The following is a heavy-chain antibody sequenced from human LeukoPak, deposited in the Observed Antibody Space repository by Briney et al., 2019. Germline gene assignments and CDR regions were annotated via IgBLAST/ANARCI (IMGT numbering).Heavy chain of an antibody. CDR2: IIPIFGTA. V-gene: IGHV1-69*13. CDR3: ARGTFYDFWSGDSDY. D-gene: IGHD3-3*01. Sequence: SVKVSCKASGGTFSSYAISWVRQAPGQGLEWMGGIIPIFGTANYAQKFQGRVTITADESTSTAYMELSSLRSEDTAVYYCARGTFYDFWSGDSDYWGQGTLVTVSS. CDR1: GGTFSSYA. J-gene: IGHJ4*02.